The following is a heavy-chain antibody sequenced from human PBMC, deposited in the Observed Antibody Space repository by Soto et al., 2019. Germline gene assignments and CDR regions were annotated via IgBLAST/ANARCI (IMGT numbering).Heavy chain of an antibody. CDR1: GYTFTSYG. CDR3: ARDRRTMVQGPYDWLLDY. D-gene: IGHD3-10*01. Sequence: AAVKVSCKASGYTFTSYGISWVRQAPGQGREWMGWISAYNGNTNYAQKLQGRGTMTTDTSTSTAYMELRSLRSDDTAVYYCARDRRTMVQGPYDWLLDYWGQGTLVTVSS. J-gene: IGHJ4*02. CDR2: ISAYNGNT. V-gene: IGHV1-18*01.